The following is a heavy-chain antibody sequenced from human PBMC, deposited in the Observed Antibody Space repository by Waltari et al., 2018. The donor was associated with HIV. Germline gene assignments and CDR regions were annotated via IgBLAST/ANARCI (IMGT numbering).Heavy chain of an antibody. CDR1: GGEFNSYS. V-gene: IGHV1-69*08. CDR2: IIPISNTA. CDR3: ASARETMGVDVES. Sequence: QLVQSGAEVRKPGSSVRVSCKASGGEFNSYSINWVRQVNGQGLEWLGRIIPISNTANNAKKFQGRVTSTADKSTSTAYMELSSLKSDDTGVYYCASARETMGVDVESWGQGSLVTVSS. J-gene: IGHJ4*02. D-gene: IGHD3-10*01.